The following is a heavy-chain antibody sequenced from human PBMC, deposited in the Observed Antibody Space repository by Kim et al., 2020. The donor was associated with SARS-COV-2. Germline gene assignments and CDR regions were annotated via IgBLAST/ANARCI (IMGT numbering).Heavy chain of an antibody. D-gene: IGHD4-17*01. V-gene: IGHV3-21*01. Sequence: IYYADSVKGRFTISRDNAKNSLYLQMNSLRAEDTAVYYCARSLYGDYGDYWGQGTLVTVSS. CDR3: ARSLYGDYGDY. CDR2: I. J-gene: IGHJ4*02.